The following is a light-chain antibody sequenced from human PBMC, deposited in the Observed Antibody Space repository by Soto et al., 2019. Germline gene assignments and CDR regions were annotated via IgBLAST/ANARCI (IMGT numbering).Light chain of an antibody. CDR1: SSNIGAGYD. J-gene: IGLJ1*01. CDR2: SNN. CDR3: QSYDSSLSGSDV. V-gene: IGLV1-40*01. Sequence: QSVLTQPPSVSGAPGQRVTISCTRSSSNIGAGYDVHWYQRLPGTAPKVLIYSNNNRPSGVPDRFSGSKSGTSASLAITGLQAEDEAEYYCQSYDSSLSGSDVFGTGSKVTVL.